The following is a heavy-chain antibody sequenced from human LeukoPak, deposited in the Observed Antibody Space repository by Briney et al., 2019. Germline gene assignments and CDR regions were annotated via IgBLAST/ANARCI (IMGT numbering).Heavy chain of an antibody. CDR3: ARDQAGQEYFQH. Sequence: ASVRVSPTPSVYTFTIYYMHCVPHAPRQGLGSMVVINPSGGSTSYAQKCQGRVTMTRDTSTSTVYTELSSLRSEDTAVYYCARDQAGQEYFQHWGEGALVTVSS. V-gene: IGHV1-46*01. J-gene: IGHJ1*01. CDR2: INPSGGST. CDR1: VYTFTIYY. D-gene: IGHD6-19*01.